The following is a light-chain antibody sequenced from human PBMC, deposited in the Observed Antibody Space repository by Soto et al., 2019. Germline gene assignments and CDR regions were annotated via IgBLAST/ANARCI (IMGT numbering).Light chain of an antibody. V-gene: IGKV3-20*01. J-gene: IGKJ1*01. CDR3: QQYGSSPET. Sequence: EIVLTQSPGTLSLSPGERATLSCRASQSVSSSYLAWYQQKPGQAPRLLIYGASSRATGIPDSFSGSGSGKDFALTISRLEPEDFAVYYCQQYGSSPETFGQGTKVEIK. CDR2: GAS. CDR1: QSVSSSY.